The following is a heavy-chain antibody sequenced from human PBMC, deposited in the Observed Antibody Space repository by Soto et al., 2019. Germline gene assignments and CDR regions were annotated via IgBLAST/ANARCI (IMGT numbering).Heavy chain of an antibody. CDR3: ARGGGYSYGYSDY. Sequence: SETLSLTCTVSGGSTTNYYWSWIRQPPGKGLEWIGSIYYSGITHYNPSLKSRVTISVDTSKNQFSLRLNSVTAADTAVYYCARGGGYSYGYSDYWGQGTLVTVSS. D-gene: IGHD5-18*01. J-gene: IGHJ4*02. V-gene: IGHV4-59*01. CDR2: IYYSGIT. CDR1: GGSTTNYY.